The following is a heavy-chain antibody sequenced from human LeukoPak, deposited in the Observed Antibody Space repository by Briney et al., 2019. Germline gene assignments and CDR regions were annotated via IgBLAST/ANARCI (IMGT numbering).Heavy chain of an antibody. CDR2: IYYSGST. CDR1: GGSISSSSYY. D-gene: IGHD6-13*01. J-gene: IGHJ4*02. V-gene: IGHV4-39*01. Sequence: PSETLSLTCTVSGGSISSSSYYWGWIRQPPGKGLEWIGSIYYSGSTYYNPSLKSRVTISVDTSKNQFSLKLSSVTAADTAVYYCARGLGSSSWYVGVWGQGTLVTVSS. CDR3: ARGLGSSSWYVGV.